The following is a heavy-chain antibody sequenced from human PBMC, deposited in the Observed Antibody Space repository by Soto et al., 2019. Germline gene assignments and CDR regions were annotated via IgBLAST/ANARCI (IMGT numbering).Heavy chain of an antibody. J-gene: IGHJ4*02. Sequence: QVQLVQSGAEVKKPGSSVKVSCKASGGTFISYTISWVRQAPGQGLEWMGRIIPILGLANYAQTFQGRVTITADNSTSTAYLERSSLRSEDTAVYYCARDTAQRAAGTYFDYWGQGTLVTVSS. CDR1: GGTFISYT. CDR2: IIPILGLA. CDR3: ARDTAQRAAGTYFDY. D-gene: IGHD6-13*01. V-gene: IGHV1-69*08.